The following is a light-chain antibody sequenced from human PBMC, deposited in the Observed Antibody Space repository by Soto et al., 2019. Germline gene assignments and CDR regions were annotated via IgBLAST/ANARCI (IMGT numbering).Light chain of an antibody. CDR2: GAS. Sequence: EIVLTQSPGTLSLSPGERATLYCRASQSVGSNYLAWYQQKPGQAPRVLIYGASSRATGIPARFSGSGSGADFTLTTSRLEPEEFAVYDCHQYTSSPFTFGPGTKVDIK. CDR1: QSVGSNY. J-gene: IGKJ3*01. CDR3: HQYTSSPFT. V-gene: IGKV3-20*01.